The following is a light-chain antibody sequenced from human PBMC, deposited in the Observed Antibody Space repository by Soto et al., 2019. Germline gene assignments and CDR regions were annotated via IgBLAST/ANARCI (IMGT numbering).Light chain of an antibody. V-gene: IGKV1-5*03. CDR3: QHYKSYPWT. J-gene: IGKJ1*01. CDR2: KAS. CDR1: QSIDSW. Sequence: DIQMTQSPSTMSASVGDRVTITCRDSQSIDSWLAWYQQKPGKAPKFLMYKASNLESGVPLRFSGSGSETGFTLTISSLQPDDFAIYYCQHYKSYPWTFGQGTKVELK.